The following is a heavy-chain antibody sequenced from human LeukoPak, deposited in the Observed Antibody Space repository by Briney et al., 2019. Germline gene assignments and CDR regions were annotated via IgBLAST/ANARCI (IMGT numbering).Heavy chain of an antibody. CDR1: GYTFTSYG. CDR3: ARDLFYSVSGTYYNVGRVFNY. Sequence: GASVKVSCKASGYTFTSYGISWVRQAPGQGLEWMGWISAYNGNTNYAQKLQGRVTMTTDTSTSTAYMELRSLRSDDTAVYYCARDLFYSVSGTYYNVGRVFNYWGQRTLVTVSS. V-gene: IGHV1-18*01. CDR2: ISAYNGNT. J-gene: IGHJ4*02. D-gene: IGHD3-10*01.